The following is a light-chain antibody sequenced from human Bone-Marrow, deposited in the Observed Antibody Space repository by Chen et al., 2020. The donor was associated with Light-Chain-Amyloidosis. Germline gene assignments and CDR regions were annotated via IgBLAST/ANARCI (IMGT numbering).Light chain of an antibody. CDR1: SNDVVGYKY. CDR3: CSYATSATLI. CDR2: DVT. V-gene: IGLV2-14*03. Sequence: QSPRTQPPPVSGSLGQSITFPCTGTSNDVVGYKYVSWYQQHPGKAPKLIIYDVTNRPSRIANRFSGSKSGNTASLTISGLQPEDEAHYYCCSYATSATLIFGGGTKLTVL. J-gene: IGLJ2*01.